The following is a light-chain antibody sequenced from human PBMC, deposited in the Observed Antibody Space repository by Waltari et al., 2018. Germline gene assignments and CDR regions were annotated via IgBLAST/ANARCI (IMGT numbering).Light chain of an antibody. CDR1: SSDVGGYNY. V-gene: IGLV2-14*01. CDR3: SSYTSSSTPHVV. Sequence: QSALTQPASVSGSPGQSITISCTGTSSDVGGYNYVSWYQQHPGKAPKLMIVDVSKRPSGVSNLFSGSRSGNTASLTISGLQAEDEADYYCSSYTSSSTPHVVFGGGTKLTVL. J-gene: IGLJ2*01. CDR2: DVS.